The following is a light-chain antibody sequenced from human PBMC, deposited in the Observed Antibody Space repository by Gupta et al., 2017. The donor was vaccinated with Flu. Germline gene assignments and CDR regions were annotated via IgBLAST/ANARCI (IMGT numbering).Light chain of an antibody. Sequence: SSLYASVGDRVAITCQANEEIRKYLDWSKQKPMKAPTLLIYDASNWETGVTSRFSGTGYGTNFTLTNSSRQAEDYATSYCQQDEYRPHFTFGHGTKVDVK. CDR3: QQDEYRPHFT. J-gene: IGKJ3*01. CDR1: EEIRKY. CDR2: DAS. V-gene: IGKV1-33*01.